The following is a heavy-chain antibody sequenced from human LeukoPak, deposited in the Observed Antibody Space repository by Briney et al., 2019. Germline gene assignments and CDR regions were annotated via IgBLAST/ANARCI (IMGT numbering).Heavy chain of an antibody. Sequence: SETLSLTCTVSGGSISSSSYYWGWIRQPPGKGLEWIGSIYYSGSTYYNPSLKSRVTISVDTSKNQFSLKLSSVTAADTAVYFCASDTVVADGFFHSWGQGTLVTVS. D-gene: IGHD6-19*01. J-gene: IGHJ5*02. CDR2: IYYSGST. CDR3: ASDTVVADGFFHS. CDR1: GGSISSSSYY. V-gene: IGHV4-39*07.